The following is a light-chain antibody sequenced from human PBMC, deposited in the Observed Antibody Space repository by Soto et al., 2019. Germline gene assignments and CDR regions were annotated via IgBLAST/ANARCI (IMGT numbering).Light chain of an antibody. V-gene: IGKV1-33*01. CDR3: QQYDNLPYT. CDR2: DAS. Sequence: DIQMTQSPSSLSASVADRVTITCQASQDISNYLNWYQQKPGKAPELLIYDASNLETGVPSRFSGSGSGTDFAFTISSLQPEDIATYYCQQYDNLPYTFGQGTKLEIK. J-gene: IGKJ2*01. CDR1: QDISNY.